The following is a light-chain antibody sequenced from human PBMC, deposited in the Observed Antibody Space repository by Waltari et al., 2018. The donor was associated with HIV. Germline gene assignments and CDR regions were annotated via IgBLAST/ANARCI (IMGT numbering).Light chain of an antibody. CDR2: RNN. Sequence: QSVLTQPPSASGTPGQRVTISCSGSSSNIGRNYVYWYQQLPGSAPKLLIYRNNQRPSGVPDRFSGSKSGTSAYLAISGLRSEDEADYYCAVWNDSLSGYVFGTGTKVTV. CDR1: SSNIGRNY. J-gene: IGLJ1*01. V-gene: IGLV1-47*01. CDR3: AVWNDSLSGYV.